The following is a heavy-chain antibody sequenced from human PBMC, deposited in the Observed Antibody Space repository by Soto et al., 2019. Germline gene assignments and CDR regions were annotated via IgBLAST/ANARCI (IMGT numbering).Heavy chain of an antibody. V-gene: IGHV5-51*01. CDR3: ARLPYYYDSSGYGFDY. Sequence: PGESLKISCKGSGYSFTSYWIGWVRQMPGKGLEWMGIIYPGDSDTRYSPSFQGQVTISADKSISTAYLQWSSLKASDTAMYYCARLPYYYDSSGYGFDYWGQGTLVTVPS. D-gene: IGHD3-22*01. CDR2: IYPGDSDT. CDR1: GYSFTSYW. J-gene: IGHJ4*02.